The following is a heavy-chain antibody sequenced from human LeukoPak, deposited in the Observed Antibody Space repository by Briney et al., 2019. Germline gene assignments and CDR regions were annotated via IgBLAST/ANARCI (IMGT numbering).Heavy chain of an antibody. D-gene: IGHD6-19*01. CDR1: GFTVSSNY. V-gene: IGHV3-66*01. CDR2: IYSGGST. CDR3: ARDKEKAGTVPYYYYYGMDV. Sequence: GGSLRLSCAASGFTVSSNYMSWVRQAPGKGLEWVSVIYSGGSTYYADSVKGRFTISRDNSKSTLYLQMNSLRAEDTAVYYCARDKEKAGTVPYYYYYGMDVWGQGTTVTVSS. J-gene: IGHJ6*02.